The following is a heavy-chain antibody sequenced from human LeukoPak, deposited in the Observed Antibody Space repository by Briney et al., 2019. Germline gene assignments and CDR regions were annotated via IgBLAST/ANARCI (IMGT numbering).Heavy chain of an antibody. V-gene: IGHV1-58*01. Sequence: SVKVPCKASGFTFTSSAVQWVRQPRGQRLEWIGWIVVGSGNTNYAQKFQERVTITRDMSTSTAYMELSSLRSEDTAVYYCAAEGPMIVGATTWGQGTLVTVSS. CDR1: GFTFTSSA. D-gene: IGHD1-26*01. CDR2: IVVGSGNT. J-gene: IGHJ4*02. CDR3: AAEGPMIVGATT.